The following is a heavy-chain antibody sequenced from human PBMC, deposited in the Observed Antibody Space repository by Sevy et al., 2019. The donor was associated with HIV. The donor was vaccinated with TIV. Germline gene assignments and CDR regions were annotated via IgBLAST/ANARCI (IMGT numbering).Heavy chain of an antibody. Sequence: GGSLRLSCAASGFSFSDFAMNWVRQAPGKGLEWVSVLSGSGGNTFYADSVKDRFTISRDNSKNTMYLQMNNLRAEDTAIYYCAKGLREWEVQGAFDYWGQGTLVTVSS. CDR2: LSGSGGNT. CDR1: GFSFSDFA. V-gene: IGHV3-23*01. D-gene: IGHD1-26*01. J-gene: IGHJ4*02. CDR3: AKGLREWEVQGAFDY.